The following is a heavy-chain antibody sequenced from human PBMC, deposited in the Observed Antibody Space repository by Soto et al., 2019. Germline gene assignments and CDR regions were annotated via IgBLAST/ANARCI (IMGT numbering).Heavy chain of an antibody. CDR1: GFDIGIYA. CDR3: ARDHDSNGYPTLDY. CDR2: IREGFDST. J-gene: IGHJ4*02. V-gene: IGHV3-23*01. D-gene: IGHD3-22*01. Sequence: EVQLLESGGGLIQPGGTLRLSCAASGFDIGIYAMSWVRQAPGKGLEWVSLIREGFDSTYYADSVKGRFTISRDTSKNILYLQMNSLRVDDTAVYYCARDHDSNGYPTLDYWGQGTLVTVSS.